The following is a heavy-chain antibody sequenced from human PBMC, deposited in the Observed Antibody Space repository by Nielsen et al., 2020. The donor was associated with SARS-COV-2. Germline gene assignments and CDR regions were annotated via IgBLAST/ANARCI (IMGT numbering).Heavy chain of an antibody. J-gene: IGHJ5*02. CDR1: RFSFNKYT. Sequence: GGSLRLSCAASRFSFNKYTMHWVRQAPGKGLEWVSVIYRAGSTYYADSVKGRFTISTDSSQKTLYLQMNSLRVEDTAVYYCASVRFNNAPSWGQGTQVTVSS. D-gene: IGHD1/OR15-1a*01. CDR3: ASVRFNNAPS. CDR2: IYRAGST. V-gene: IGHV3-53*01.